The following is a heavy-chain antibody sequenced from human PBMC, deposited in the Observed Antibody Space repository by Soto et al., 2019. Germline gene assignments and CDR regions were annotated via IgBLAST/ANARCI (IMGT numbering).Heavy chain of an antibody. CDR2: INAANGHT. Sequence: QVQLVQSGPEVKKTGASVKVSCRASGYFFTSYAIHWVRQAPGPSLEWLGWINAANGHTKYSQNFQGRVIITRDTSANTVYMEVSSLKSGDTAVYYCARGSIAVAGRNQLDYWGQGTRVTVFS. CDR3: ARGSIAVAGRNQLDY. D-gene: IGHD6-19*01. V-gene: IGHV1-3*01. CDR1: GYFFTSYA. J-gene: IGHJ4*02.